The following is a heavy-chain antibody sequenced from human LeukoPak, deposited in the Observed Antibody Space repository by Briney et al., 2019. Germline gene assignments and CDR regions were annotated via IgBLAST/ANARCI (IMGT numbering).Heavy chain of an antibody. CDR2: IYYSGST. CDR3: ARAGLLWFGGESWFDP. V-gene: IGHV4-59*01. J-gene: IGHJ5*02. CDR1: GGSISSYY. Sequence: SETLSLTCTVSGGSISSYYWSWIRQPPGKGLEWIGYIYYSGSTNYNPSPKSRVTISVDTSKNQFSPKLSSVTAADTAVYYCARAGLLWFGGESWFDPWGQGTLVTVSS. D-gene: IGHD3-10*01.